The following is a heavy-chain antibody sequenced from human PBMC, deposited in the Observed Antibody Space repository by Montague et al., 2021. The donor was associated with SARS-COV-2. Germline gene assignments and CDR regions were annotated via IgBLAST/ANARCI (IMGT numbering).Heavy chain of an antibody. CDR1: GFTFSSYS. J-gene: IGHJ4*02. CDR3: AGDPYSDILTGYYYY. D-gene: IGHD3-9*01. Sequence: SLRLSCAASGFTFSSYSMNWVRQAPGKGLEWVSSISSSSSKIYYAEAVKGRFTISRDNAKNSQYLQMNSLRDEDTAVYYCAGDPYSDILTGYYYYWGQGTLVTVSS. CDR2: ISSSSSKI. V-gene: IGHV3-21*01.